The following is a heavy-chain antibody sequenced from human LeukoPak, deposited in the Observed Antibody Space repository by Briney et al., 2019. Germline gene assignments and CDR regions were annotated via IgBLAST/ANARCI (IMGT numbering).Heavy chain of an antibody. CDR1: GGTFSSYA. D-gene: IGHD1-26*01. CDR3: ASTIPSSGSWFDH. Sequence: SVKVSCKASGGTFSSYAISWVRQAPGQGLEWMGGINPIFGTANYAQKFQGRVTITTDESTSTAYMELSSLRSEDTAVYYCASTIPSSGSWFDHWGQGTLVTVSS. V-gene: IGHV1-69*05. CDR2: INPIFGTA. J-gene: IGHJ5*02.